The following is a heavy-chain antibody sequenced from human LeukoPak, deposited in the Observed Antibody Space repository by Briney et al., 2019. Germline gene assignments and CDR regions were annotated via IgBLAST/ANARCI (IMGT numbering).Heavy chain of an antibody. D-gene: IGHD6-13*01. J-gene: IGHJ3*02. CDR3: AHIRQGYVSFDI. CDR2: IYWDDDK. Sequence: SGPTPVKPTQTLTLTCTFSGFSLSTRGVGVGWIRQPPGKALDCLALIYWDDDKHYSPSLKTRLTITKDTSKNQVVLTMTNMDPVDIATYYCAHIRQGYVSFDIWGQGTMVTVSS. V-gene: IGHV2-5*02. CDR1: GFSLSTRGVG.